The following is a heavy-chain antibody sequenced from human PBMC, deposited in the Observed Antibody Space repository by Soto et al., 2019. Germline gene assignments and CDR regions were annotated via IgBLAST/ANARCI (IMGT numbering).Heavy chain of an antibody. D-gene: IGHD3-10*01. J-gene: IGHJ6*02. CDR3: ARRAIRGVIIGMDV. V-gene: IGHV4-39*01. CDR1: GGSISSDTYY. Sequence: PSETLSLTCTVSGGSISSDTYYWAWIRQPPGKDLEWIGSIHYSGSTYFNPSLKSRVTISVDTSKNQFSLKLSSVTAADTAVYYCARRAIRGVIIGMDVWGQGTTVTVSS. CDR2: IHYSGST.